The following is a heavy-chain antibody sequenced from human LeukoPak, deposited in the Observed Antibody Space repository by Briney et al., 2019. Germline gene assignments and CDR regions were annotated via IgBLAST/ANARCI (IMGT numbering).Heavy chain of an antibody. Sequence: GGSLRLSCAASGFTFSSYWMHWVRQAPGKGLVWVSRISTDGGSTNSADSVKGRLTISRDNAKNTLYLQMNSLRAEDTAVYYCVREYSSSSGRAFDMWGQGTMVTVSP. CDR3: VREYSSSSGRAFDM. CDR2: ISTDGGST. CDR1: GFTFSSYW. V-gene: IGHV3-74*01. D-gene: IGHD6-6*01. J-gene: IGHJ3*02.